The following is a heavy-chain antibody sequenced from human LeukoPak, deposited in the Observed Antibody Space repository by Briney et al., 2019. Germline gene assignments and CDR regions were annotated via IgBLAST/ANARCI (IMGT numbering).Heavy chain of an antibody. CDR3: ARGASSLDY. Sequence: PGGSLRLSCAASGFTFSTHYMTWVRQGPGKGLEWVSAVYSGGSTYYADSVKGRFTISRDISRNTLFLQMNSLRTEDTAVYYCARGASSLDYWGQGALVTVSS. CDR2: VYSGGST. V-gene: IGHV3-53*01. D-gene: IGHD2-15*01. J-gene: IGHJ4*02. CDR1: GFTFSTHY.